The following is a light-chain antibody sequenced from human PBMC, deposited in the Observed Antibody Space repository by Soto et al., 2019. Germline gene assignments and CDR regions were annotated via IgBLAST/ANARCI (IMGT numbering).Light chain of an antibody. CDR1: QSVRSSY. Sequence: EIVLTQSPGTLSLSPGERATLSCRASQSVRSSYLAWNQQKPGQAPRLLIYGASSRATGIPDRFSGSGSGTDFTLTISRLEPEDFAVYYCQQYGSSPATFGQGTKV. V-gene: IGKV3-20*01. CDR2: GAS. CDR3: QQYGSSPAT. J-gene: IGKJ1*01.